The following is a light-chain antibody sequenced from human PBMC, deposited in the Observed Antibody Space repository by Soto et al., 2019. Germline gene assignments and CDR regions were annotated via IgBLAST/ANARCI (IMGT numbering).Light chain of an antibody. Sequence: QSALTQPPSASGSPGQSVTISCTGTSXDVGGYNYVSWYQQYPGKAPKLLIYEVTKRPSGVPDRFSGSKSGNTASLTVSGLQIDDEADYYCSSYTTSVRVFGTGTKVTVL. J-gene: IGLJ1*01. CDR1: SXDVGGYNY. V-gene: IGLV2-8*01. CDR3: SSYTTSVRV. CDR2: EVT.